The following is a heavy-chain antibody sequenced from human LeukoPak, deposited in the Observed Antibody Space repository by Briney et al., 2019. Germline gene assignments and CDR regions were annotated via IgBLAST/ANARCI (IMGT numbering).Heavy chain of an antibody. CDR1: GDSVPTNSAA. Sequence: TLSLTCAISGDSVPTNSAAWNWIRQSPSRGLEWLGRTYYRSKWYNDYSVFVKSRITINPDTSKNQFSLQLNSVTPEDTAVYYCVRGGYSSGWRLDYWGQGTLVTVSS. V-gene: IGHV6-1*01. CDR2: TYYRSKWYN. CDR3: VRGGYSSGWRLDY. J-gene: IGHJ4*02. D-gene: IGHD6-19*01.